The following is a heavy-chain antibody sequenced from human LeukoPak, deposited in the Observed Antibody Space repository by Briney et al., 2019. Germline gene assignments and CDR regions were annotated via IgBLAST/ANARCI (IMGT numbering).Heavy chain of an antibody. Sequence: SETLSLTCTVSGGSISSGSYYWSWIRQPAGKGLEWIGRIYTSGSTNYNPSLKSRVTISVDTSKNQFSLKLSSVTAADTAVYYCARVAFHPFDAFDIWGKGTTVTISS. CDR2: IYTSGST. D-gene: IGHD2/OR15-2a*01. J-gene: IGHJ3*02. V-gene: IGHV4-61*02. CDR3: ARVAFHPFDAFDI. CDR1: GGSISSGSYY.